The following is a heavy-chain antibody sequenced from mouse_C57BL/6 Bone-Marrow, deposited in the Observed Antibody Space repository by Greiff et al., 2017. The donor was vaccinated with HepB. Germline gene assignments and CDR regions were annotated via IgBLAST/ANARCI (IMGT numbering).Heavy chain of an antibody. CDR3: ASDYGSSIWYFDV. CDR1: GYTFTDYY. V-gene: IGHV1-26*01. D-gene: IGHD1-1*01. J-gene: IGHJ1*03. CDR2: INHNTGGT. Sequence: VQLQQSGPVLVKPGASVKISCKASGYTFTDYYMNWVKQSHGKSLEWIGDINHNTGGTSYNQNFKGKATLTVDTSSSTAYMGLRNLTSVDSAVYYCASDYGSSIWYFDVWGTVTTVTVSS.